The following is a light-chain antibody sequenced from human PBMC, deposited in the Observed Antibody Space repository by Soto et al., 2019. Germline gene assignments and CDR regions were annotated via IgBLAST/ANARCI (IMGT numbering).Light chain of an antibody. Sequence: QSVLTQPASVSGSPGRSITISCTGTSSDVVGYNYVSWYQQHPGKAPKFMIYDVSNRPSGVSTRFSGSKSGNTASLTISGLQAEDDADYYCNSYTTSNTRQIVFGTGTKVTVL. CDR3: NSYTTSNTRQIV. J-gene: IGLJ1*01. CDR2: DVS. CDR1: SSDVVGYNY. V-gene: IGLV2-14*01.